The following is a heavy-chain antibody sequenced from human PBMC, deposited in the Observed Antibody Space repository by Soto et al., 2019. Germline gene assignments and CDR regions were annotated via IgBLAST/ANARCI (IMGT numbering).Heavy chain of an antibody. CDR2: IYYSGST. D-gene: IGHD3-10*01. CDR3: ARDFGSWFDP. Sequence: ETLSLTCTVSGGSISSYYWSWIRQPPGKGLEWIGYIYYSGSTNYNPSLKSRVTISVDTSKNQFSLKLSSVTAADTAVYYCARDFGSWFDPWGQGTLVTVSS. V-gene: IGHV4-59*01. J-gene: IGHJ5*02. CDR1: GGSISSYY.